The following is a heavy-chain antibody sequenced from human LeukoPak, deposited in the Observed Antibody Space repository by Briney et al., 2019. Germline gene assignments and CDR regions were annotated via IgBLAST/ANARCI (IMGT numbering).Heavy chain of an antibody. CDR3: ARDRLDGYNPPYFDY. D-gene: IGHD5-24*01. J-gene: IGHJ4*02. CDR1: GYTFTSYG. V-gene: IGHV1-18*01. CDR2: ISAYNGNT. Sequence: ASVKVSCKASGYTFTSYGISWVRQAPGQGLEWMGWISAYNGNTNYAQKLQGRVTMTTDTSTSTAYMELGSLRSDDTAVYYCARDRLDGYNPPYFDYWGQGTLVTVSS.